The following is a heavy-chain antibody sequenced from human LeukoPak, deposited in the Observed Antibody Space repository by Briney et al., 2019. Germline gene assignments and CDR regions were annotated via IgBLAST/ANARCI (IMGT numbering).Heavy chain of an antibody. D-gene: IGHD3-10*01. Sequence: ASVKVSCKASGGTFSSYAISWVRQAPGQGLEWMGGIIPIFGTANYAQKFQGRVTIPADESTSTAYMELSSLRSEDTAVYYCARDRYGSGSYYAPWGQGTLVTVSS. V-gene: IGHV1-69*13. J-gene: IGHJ5*02. CDR2: IIPIFGTA. CDR3: ARDRYGSGSYYAP. CDR1: GGTFSSYA.